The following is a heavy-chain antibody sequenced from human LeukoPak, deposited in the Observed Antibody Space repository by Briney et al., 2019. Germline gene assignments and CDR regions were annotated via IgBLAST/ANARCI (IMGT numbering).Heavy chain of an antibody. J-gene: IGHJ4*02. Sequence: GGTLRLSCAASGFTFSNYGMNWVRQAPGKGLEWVSGITGSADITYYADSVKGRFTISRDNSKSTLYLQINSLRAEDTAVYFCARDDRWLQFNNWGQGTLVTVSS. CDR2: ITGSADIT. CDR3: ARDDRWLQFNN. D-gene: IGHD5-24*01. V-gene: IGHV3-23*01. CDR1: GFTFSNYG.